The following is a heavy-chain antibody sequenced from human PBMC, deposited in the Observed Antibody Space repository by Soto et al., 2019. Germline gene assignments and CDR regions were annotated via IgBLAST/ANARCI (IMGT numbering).Heavy chain of an antibody. CDR1: GFTFGDYA. J-gene: IGHJ6*02. Sequence: GGSLRLSCTASGFTFGDYAMSWFRQAPGKGLEWVGFIRSKAYGGTTEYAASVKGRFTISRDDSKSIAYLQMNSLKTEDTAVYYCTRVNVLMVYAIPLDYYYGMDVWGQGTTVTVSS. D-gene: IGHD2-8*01. CDR2: IRSKAYGGTT. V-gene: IGHV3-49*03. CDR3: TRVNVLMVYAIPLDYYYGMDV.